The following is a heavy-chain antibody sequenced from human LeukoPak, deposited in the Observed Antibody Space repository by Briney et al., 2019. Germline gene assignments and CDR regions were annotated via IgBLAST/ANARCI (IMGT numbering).Heavy chain of an antibody. V-gene: IGHV3-30*02. J-gene: IGHJ6*02. Sequence: PGGSLRLSCAASGFTFSSYGMHWVRQAPGKGLEWVAFIRYDGSNKYYADSVKGRFTISRDNSKNTLYLQMNSLRAEDTAVYYCARDLSGYGYFYYYYGMDVWGQGTTVTVSS. CDR2: IRYDGSNK. CDR1: GFTFSSYG. D-gene: IGHD5-18*01. CDR3: ARDLSGYGYFYYYYGMDV.